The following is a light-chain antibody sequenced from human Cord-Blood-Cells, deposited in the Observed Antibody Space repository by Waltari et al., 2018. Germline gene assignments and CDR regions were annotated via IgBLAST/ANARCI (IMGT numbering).Light chain of an antibody. CDR1: QSVLYSSNNKNY. J-gene: IGKJ5*01. Sequence: DIVMTQSPDSLAVSLDERATINCKSSQSVLYSSNNKNYLAWYQQKPGQPPKLLIYWASTRESGVPDRFSGSGSGTDFTLTISSLQAEDVAVYYCQQYYSTPGSFGQGTRLEIK. CDR3: QQYYSTPGS. V-gene: IGKV4-1*01. CDR2: WAS.